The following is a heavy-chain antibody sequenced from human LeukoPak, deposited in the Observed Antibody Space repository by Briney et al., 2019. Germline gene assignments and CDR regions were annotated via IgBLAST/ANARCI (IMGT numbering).Heavy chain of an antibody. J-gene: IGHJ4*02. CDR2: ISGSGGRT. Sequence: GGSLRLSCAASGFTFSSYAMSWVRQAPGKGLEWVSAISGSGGRTYYADSVKGRLTISRDNSKNTLYLQMNSLRAEDTAVYYCAKSSRREYYYDSSGYYYLYFDYWGQGTLVTVSS. D-gene: IGHD3-22*01. CDR1: GFTFSSYA. CDR3: AKSSRREYYYDSSGYYYLYFDY. V-gene: IGHV3-23*01.